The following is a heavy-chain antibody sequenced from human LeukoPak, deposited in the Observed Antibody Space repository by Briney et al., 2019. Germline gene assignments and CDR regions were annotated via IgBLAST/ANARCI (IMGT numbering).Heavy chain of an antibody. D-gene: IGHD3-22*01. Sequence: ASVKVSCKASVYTFTGYYMHWVRQAPGQGLEWMGWISAYNGNTNYAQKLQGRVTMTTDTSTSTAYMELRSLRSDDTAVYYCARGGFYYDSSGYYLLDYWGQGTLVTVSS. CDR1: VYTFTGYY. CDR3: ARGGFYYDSSGYYLLDY. J-gene: IGHJ4*02. V-gene: IGHV1-18*04. CDR2: ISAYNGNT.